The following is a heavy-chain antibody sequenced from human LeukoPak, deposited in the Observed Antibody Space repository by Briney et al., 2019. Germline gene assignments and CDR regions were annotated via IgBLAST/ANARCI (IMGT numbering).Heavy chain of an antibody. CDR2: INHSGST. V-gene: IGHV4-34*01. CDR1: GSXXXXY. J-gene: IGHJ4*02. CDR3: AGGXXXXSEXXXAFDY. Sequence: GSXXXXYWSWIRQPPGXXLXGIGEINHSGSTNYXPSLKSRVTISVDTSKNQCSLKLSYVSAADTAVYYCAGGXXXXSEXXXAFDYWGXGXLVTVSS.